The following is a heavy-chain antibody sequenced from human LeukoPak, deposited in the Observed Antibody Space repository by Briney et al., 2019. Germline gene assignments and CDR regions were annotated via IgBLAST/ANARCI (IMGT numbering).Heavy chain of an antibody. CDR3: ARVGRSRGALPNFYYYMDV. J-gene: IGHJ6*03. CDR2: IIPMFGSA. D-gene: IGHD1-26*01. CDR1: GDIFNSYS. Sequence: SVKVSCKASGDIFNSYSVSWVRQAPGQGLEWMGGIIPMFGSANYAQKFEGRVTITTDQSTTTVYMELTSLTSEDTAVYYCARVGRSRGALPNFYYYMDVWGKGTTVTVSS. V-gene: IGHV1-69*05.